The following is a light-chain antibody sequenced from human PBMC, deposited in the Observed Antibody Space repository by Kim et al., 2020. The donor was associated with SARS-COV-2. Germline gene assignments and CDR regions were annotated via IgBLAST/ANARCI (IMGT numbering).Light chain of an antibody. V-gene: IGKV3-20*01. CDR3: QQSDTSPTT. CDR1: QGVSSRY. J-gene: IGKJ2*01. CDR2: GAS. Sequence: WSPGERATLPCRASQGVSSRYLAWYQQRNGQAPRLLIYGASSRATGIPDRFSGSGSGTDFTLTISRLEPEDCAVYYCQQSDTSPTTFGRGTNLEI.